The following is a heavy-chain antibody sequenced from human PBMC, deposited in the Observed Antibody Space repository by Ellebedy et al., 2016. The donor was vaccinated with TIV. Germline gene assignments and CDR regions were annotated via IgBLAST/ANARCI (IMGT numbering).Heavy chain of an antibody. CDR3: ARARVGASTYYFDY. CDR2: IWYDGTKK. Sequence: GGSLRLSCAASGFTFSNYAMSWVRQAPGKGLEWVALIWYDGTKKFYAESVKGRFTISRDNSKNTLYLQINSLRAEDTAVYHCARARVGASTYYFDYWGQGTLVTVSS. CDR1: GFTFSNYA. D-gene: IGHD1-26*01. V-gene: IGHV3-33*08. J-gene: IGHJ4*02.